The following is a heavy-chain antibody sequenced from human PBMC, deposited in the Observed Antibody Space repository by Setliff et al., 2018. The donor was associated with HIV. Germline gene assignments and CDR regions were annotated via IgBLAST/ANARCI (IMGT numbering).Heavy chain of an antibody. CDR1: GGSFSGYY. Sequence: SETLSLTCAVFGGSFSGYYWSWICQPPGKGLEWIGEINHSGSTDYNPSLKSRVTISVDTSKNQFSLNLSSVTAADTAVYYCARYDYGDFDYWGQGTPVTVSS. D-gene: IGHD4-17*01. V-gene: IGHV4-34*01. CDR2: INHSGST. J-gene: IGHJ4*02. CDR3: ARYDYGDFDY.